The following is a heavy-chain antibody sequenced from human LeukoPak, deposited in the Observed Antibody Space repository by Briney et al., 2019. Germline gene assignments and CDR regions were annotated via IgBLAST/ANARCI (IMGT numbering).Heavy chain of an antibody. V-gene: IGHV3-48*01. D-gene: IGHD3-16*02. Sequence: GGSLRLSCAASGFTFSSYSMNWVRQAPGKGLEWVSYISSSSSTIYYADSVKGRFTISRDNAKNSLYLQMNSLRAEDTAVYYCARDPLYDYVWGSYRPTQFDYWGQGTLVTVSS. CDR3: ARDPLYDYVWGSYRPTQFDY. J-gene: IGHJ4*02. CDR1: GFTFSSYS. CDR2: ISSSSSTI.